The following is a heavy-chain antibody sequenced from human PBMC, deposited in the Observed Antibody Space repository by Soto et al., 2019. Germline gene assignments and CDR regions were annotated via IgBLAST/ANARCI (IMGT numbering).Heavy chain of an antibody. J-gene: IGHJ4*02. CDR3: MSETRLRWTEY. V-gene: IGHV3-11*01. CDR1: GFTFSDYY. CDR2: ISSSGSTI. D-gene: IGHD4-17*01. Sequence: QVQLVESGGGLVKPGGSLRLSCAASGFTFSDYYMSWIRQAPGKGLEWLSYISSSGSTIYYADSVKGRFTFSRDNAKNPLYRQMNRLIGEEMGVYYCMSETRLRWTEYWGQGTRVTVSS.